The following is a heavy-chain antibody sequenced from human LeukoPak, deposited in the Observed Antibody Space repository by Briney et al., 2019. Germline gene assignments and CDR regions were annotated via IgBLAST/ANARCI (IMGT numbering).Heavy chain of an antibody. CDR1: GFTFSSYS. CDR2: ISSSSSTI. Sequence: GGSPRLSCAASGFTFSSYSMNWVRQAPGKGLEWVSYISSSSSTIYYADSVKGRFTISRDNAKNSLYLQMNSLRAEDTAVYYCASAPAIAAADYWGQGTLVTVSS. CDR3: ASAPAIAAADY. J-gene: IGHJ4*02. D-gene: IGHD6-13*01. V-gene: IGHV3-48*01.